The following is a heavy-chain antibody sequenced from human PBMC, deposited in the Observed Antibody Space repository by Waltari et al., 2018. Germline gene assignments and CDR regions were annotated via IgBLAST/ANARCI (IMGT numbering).Heavy chain of an antibody. CDR2: IIPILGTA. J-gene: IGHJ3*02. V-gene: IGHV1-69*14. CDR3: ARKDPRMVVIASRVGAFDI. CDR1: GGTFSSYA. Sequence: QVQLVQSGAEVKKPGSSVKVSCKASGGTFSSYAISWVRQAPGQGLEWMGGIIPILGTANYAQKFPGRVTITADKSTSTAYMELSSLRSEDTAVYYCARKDPRMVVIASRVGAFDIWGQGTMVTVSS. D-gene: IGHD2-21*01.